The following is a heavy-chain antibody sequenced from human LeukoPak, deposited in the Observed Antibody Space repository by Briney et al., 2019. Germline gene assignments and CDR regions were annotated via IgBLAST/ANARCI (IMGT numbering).Heavy chain of an antibody. J-gene: IGHJ5*02. V-gene: IGHV4-59*01. CDR1: GGSISSDY. CDR2: IYYSGST. CDR3: AKFPYSNDCYFDP. D-gene: IGHD2-21*02. Sequence: SETLSLTCTVSGGSISSDYWSWIRQPPGKGLEWIGYIYYSGSTNYNPSLKSRVTISVDTSKNQFSLKLTSVTAADTAVYYCAKFPYSNDCYFDPWGQGTLVTVSS.